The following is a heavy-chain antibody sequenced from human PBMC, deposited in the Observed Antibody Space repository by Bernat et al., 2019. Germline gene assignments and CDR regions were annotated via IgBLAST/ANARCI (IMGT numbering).Heavy chain of an antibody. D-gene: IGHD3-22*01. J-gene: IGHJ3*02. CDR2: IFPGDSVT. Sequence: KPGESLKISCKGSGYSFTSYWIGWVRQMPGKGLEWMGSIFPGDSVTRYRPSFQGQVTISADKSISTAYLQWSSLKASDTAMYYCARLDPSTLYVSSGYYPFDIWGEGTLVTVSS. CDR3: ARLDPSTLYVSSGYYPFDI. CDR1: GYSFTSYW. V-gene: IGHV5-51*03.